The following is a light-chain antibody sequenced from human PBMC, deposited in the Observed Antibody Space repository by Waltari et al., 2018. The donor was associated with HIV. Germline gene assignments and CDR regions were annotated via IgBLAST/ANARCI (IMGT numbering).Light chain of an antibody. CDR3: HQYKSRPYT. CDR1: QSISSY. V-gene: IGKV1-39*01. J-gene: IGKJ2*01. Sequence: DIQMTQSPSSLSASVGDRVTITCRASQSISSYLNWYQQNPGKAPKLLISAASSLQGGVPSRFSGSGSGTDFTLTISSLQPEDFAIYYCHQYKSRPYTFGQGTKLEI. CDR2: AAS.